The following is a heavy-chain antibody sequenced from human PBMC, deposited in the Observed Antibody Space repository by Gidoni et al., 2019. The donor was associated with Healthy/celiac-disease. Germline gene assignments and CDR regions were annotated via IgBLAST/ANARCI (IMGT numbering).Heavy chain of an antibody. Sequence: QVQLQESGPGLVKPSQTLSLTCTVSGGSISTGCYYWSWIRQHPGKGLEWIGYIYYSGSTYYNPSLKSRVTISVDTSKNQFSLKLSSVTAADTAVYYCARGDIVVVPAAINWFDPWGQGTLVTVSS. CDR1: GGSISTGCYY. D-gene: IGHD2-2*01. V-gene: IGHV4-31*03. CDR3: ARGDIVVVPAAINWFDP. CDR2: IYYSGST. J-gene: IGHJ5*02.